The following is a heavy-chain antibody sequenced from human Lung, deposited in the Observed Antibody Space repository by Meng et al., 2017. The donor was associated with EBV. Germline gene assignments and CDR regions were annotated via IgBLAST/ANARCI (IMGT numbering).Heavy chain of an antibody. CDR1: GFTLSSYA. V-gene: IGHV3-30-3*01. CDR3: ARDPAEVRYGDDWYFDL. J-gene: IGHJ2*01. Sequence: QVQLVGXXXXXVQXGXXXRLSXXASGFTLSSYAMHWVRQAPGKGLEWAAVISYDGSNKYYADSVKGRFTISRDNSKNTLYLQMDSLRAEDTAVYYCARDPAEVRYGDDWYFDLWGRGTLVTVSS. D-gene: IGHD4-17*01. CDR2: ISYDGSNK.